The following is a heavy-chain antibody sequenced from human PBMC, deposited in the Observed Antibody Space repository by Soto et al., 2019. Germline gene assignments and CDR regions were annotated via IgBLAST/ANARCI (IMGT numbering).Heavy chain of an antibody. J-gene: IGHJ4*02. CDR3: AKDPDGDYYFDY. CDR1: GFTFSSYG. D-gene: IGHD4-17*01. CDR2: ISYDGSNK. V-gene: IGHV3-30*18. Sequence: PGGSLRLSCAASGFTFSSYGMHWVRQAPGKGLEWVAVISYDGSNKYYADSVKGRFTIPRDNSKNTLYLQMNSLSAEDTAVYYCAKDPDGDYYFDYWGQGTLVTVSS.